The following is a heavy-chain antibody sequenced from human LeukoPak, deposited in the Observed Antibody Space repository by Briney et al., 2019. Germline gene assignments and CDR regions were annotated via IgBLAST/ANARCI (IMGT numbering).Heavy chain of an antibody. D-gene: IGHD3-10*01. V-gene: IGHV3-30*02. CDR2: IRYDGSNK. CDR3: AKDLGWLGEVRGPDY. J-gene: IGHJ4*02. CDR1: GFTFSSYG. Sequence: GGSLRLSCAASGFTFSSYGMRWVRQAPGKGLEWVAFIRYDGSNKYYADSVKGRFTISRDNSKNTLYLQMNSLRAEDTAVYYCAKDLGWLGEVRGPDYWGQGTLVTVSS.